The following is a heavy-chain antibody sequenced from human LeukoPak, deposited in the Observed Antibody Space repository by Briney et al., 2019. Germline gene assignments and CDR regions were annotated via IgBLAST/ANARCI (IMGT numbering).Heavy chain of an antibody. CDR3: ARDEEYCSSTSCFNWFDP. CDR2: IYHSGST. CDR1: GGSNSSGGYY. V-gene: IGHV4-30-2*01. J-gene: IGHJ5*02. D-gene: IGHD2-2*01. Sequence: SETLSLTCTVSGGSNSSGGYYWSWIRQPPGKGLEWIGYIYHSGSTYYNPSLKSRVTISVHRSKNQFSLKLSSVTAADTAVYYCARDEEYCSSTSCFNWFDPWGQGTLVSVSS.